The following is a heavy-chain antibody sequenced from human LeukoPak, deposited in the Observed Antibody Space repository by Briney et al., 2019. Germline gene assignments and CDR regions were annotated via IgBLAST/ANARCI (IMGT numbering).Heavy chain of an antibody. Sequence: PGGSLRLSCAASGFTFSSYSMNWVRQAPGKGLEWVSAISGSGGSTYYADSVKGRFTISRDNSKNTLYLQMNSLRAEDTALYYCAKVRPEYCSGGTCFDTFDIWGQGTMVTVSS. D-gene: IGHD2-15*01. CDR2: ISGSGGST. CDR1: GFTFSSYS. J-gene: IGHJ3*02. V-gene: IGHV3-23*01. CDR3: AKVRPEYCSGGTCFDTFDI.